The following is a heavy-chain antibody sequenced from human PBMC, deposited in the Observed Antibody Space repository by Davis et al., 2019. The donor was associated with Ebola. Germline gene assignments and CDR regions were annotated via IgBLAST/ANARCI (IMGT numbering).Heavy chain of an antibody. CDR1: VGTFSRYP. CDR3: ARVAGYCTNGVGSLFKGMDV. J-gene: IGHJ6*02. CDR2: IIPIFGTA. D-gene: IGHD2-8*01. Sequence: SSVPVSRLASVGTFSRYPISCVRQAPGQGLEWMGGIIPIFGTANYAQKFQGRVTITADESTSTAYMELSSLRSEDTAVYYCARVAGYCTNGVGSLFKGMDVWGQGTTVTVSS. V-gene: IGHV1-69*13.